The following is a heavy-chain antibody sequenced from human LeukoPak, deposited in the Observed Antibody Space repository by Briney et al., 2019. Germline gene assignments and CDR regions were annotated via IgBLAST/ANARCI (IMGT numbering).Heavy chain of an antibody. CDR1: GGSFSGYY. J-gene: IGHJ4*02. V-gene: IGHV4-34*01. CDR3: ARGGKGNYDYVWGSYRPIDY. CDR2: IYHSGST. Sequence: SETLSLTCAVYGGSFSGYYWSWIRQPPGKGLEWIGSIYHSGSTYYNPSLKSRVTISVDTSKNQFSLKLSSVTAADTAVYYCARGGKGNYDYVWGSYRPIDYWAREPWSPSPQ. D-gene: IGHD3-16*02.